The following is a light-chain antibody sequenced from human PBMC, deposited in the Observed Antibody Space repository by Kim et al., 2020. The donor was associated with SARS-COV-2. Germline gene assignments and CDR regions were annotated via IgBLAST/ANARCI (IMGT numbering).Light chain of an antibody. J-gene: IGKJ2*01. CDR1: QCFGRVH. Sequence: SPGESATLPCRASQCFGRVHLAWYQPKPGQAPRLLIYTASIRAAGVADRFTGSGSGTDFTLTISRLEPENSAVYYCQQYDTSSYTFGPGTKLEI. V-gene: IGKV3-20*01. CDR2: TAS. CDR3: QQYDTSSYT.